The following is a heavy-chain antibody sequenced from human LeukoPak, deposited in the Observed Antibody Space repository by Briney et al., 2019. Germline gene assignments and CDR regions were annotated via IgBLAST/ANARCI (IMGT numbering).Heavy chain of an antibody. CDR2: ICTRGST. D-gene: IGHD2-15*01. CDR1: GCSINNYD. CDR3: ARGRYCSADICSGGDAFDI. Sequence: PSETLSLTCTASGCSINNYDWSWIRQPAGKGLEWIGRICTRGSTNYNPSLKSRVTMSVDTSKNQFSLKLSSVTAADTAVYYCARGRYCSADICSGGDAFDIWGQGTMVYVSS. J-gene: IGHJ3*02. V-gene: IGHV4-4*07.